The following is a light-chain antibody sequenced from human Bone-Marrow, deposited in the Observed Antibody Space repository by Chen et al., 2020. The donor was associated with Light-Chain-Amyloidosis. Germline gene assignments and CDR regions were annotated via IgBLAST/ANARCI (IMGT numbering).Light chain of an antibody. J-gene: IGKJ1*01. CDR1: QTVVTN. V-gene: IGKV3-15*01. CDR3: QQYNNWPGT. CDR2: DAS. Sequence: ETVPTQSPATLSVSPGDRATLSCRPSQTVVTNLAWYQQTPGQAPRLLIVDASTRATGVPARFSGSGSGTEFTLTISSLQSDDLAVYFCQQYNNWPGTFGQGTKVEIK.